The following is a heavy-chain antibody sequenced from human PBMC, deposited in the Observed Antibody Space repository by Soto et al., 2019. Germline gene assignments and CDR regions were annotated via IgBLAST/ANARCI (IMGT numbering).Heavy chain of an antibody. V-gene: IGHV1-69*06. D-gene: IGHD3-22*01. CDR1: GGTFSSYA. Sequence: ASVKVSCKASGGTFSSYAISWVRQAPGQGLEWMGGIIPIFGTANYAQKFQGRVTITADKSTSTAYMELSSLRSEDTAVYYCAREGRASTYYYDSSGYYPFDYWGQGTLVTVSS. CDR3: AREGRASTYYYDSSGYYPFDY. CDR2: IIPIFGTA. J-gene: IGHJ4*02.